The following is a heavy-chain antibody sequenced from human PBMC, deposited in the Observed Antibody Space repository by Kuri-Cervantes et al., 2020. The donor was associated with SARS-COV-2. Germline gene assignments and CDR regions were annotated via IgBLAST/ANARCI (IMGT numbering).Heavy chain of an antibody. CDR2: ISSSSSYI. CDR1: GFTFSSYS. D-gene: IGHD6-19*01. Sequence: GGSLRLSCAASGFTFSSYSMNWVRQAPGKGLEWVSSISSSSSYIYYADSVKGRFTISRDNAKNSLYLQMNSLRAEDTAVYYCARGVAAQPRYHYYYYGMDVWGQGTTVTVSS. J-gene: IGHJ6*02. CDR3: ARGVAAQPRYHYYYYGMDV. V-gene: IGHV3-21*04.